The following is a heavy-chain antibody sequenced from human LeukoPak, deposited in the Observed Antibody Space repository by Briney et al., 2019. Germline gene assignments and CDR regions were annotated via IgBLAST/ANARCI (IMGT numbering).Heavy chain of an antibody. J-gene: IGHJ4*02. D-gene: IGHD6-13*01. V-gene: IGHV4-4*02. Sequence: KSSETLSLTCAVSGGSISSSNWWSWVRQPPGKGLEWIGEIYHSGSTNYNPSLKSRVTISVDKSKNQFPLKLSSVTAADTAVYYCASMGSPGTEGYWGQGTLVTVSS. CDR3: ASMGSPGTEGY. CDR2: IYHSGST. CDR1: GGSISSSNW.